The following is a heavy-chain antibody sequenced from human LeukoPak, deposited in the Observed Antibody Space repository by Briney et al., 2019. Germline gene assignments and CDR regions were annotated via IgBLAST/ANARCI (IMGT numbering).Heavy chain of an antibody. CDR2: IAPSGAT. Sequence: SETLSLTCSVSGDSFSNFYWSWIRQPPGKGLEWIGRIAPSGATTYNPSLSSRVTISADTSGSQFSLKLTSVTAADTAVYYCARRRGGYGEGELPFWGQGILVAVSA. J-gene: IGHJ4*02. CDR1: GDSFSNFY. D-gene: IGHD4-17*01. V-gene: IGHV4-4*09. CDR3: ARRRGGYGEGELPF.